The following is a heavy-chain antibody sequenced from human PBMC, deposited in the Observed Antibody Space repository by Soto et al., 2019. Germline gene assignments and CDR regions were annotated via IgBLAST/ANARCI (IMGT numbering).Heavy chain of an antibody. CDR2: INPNSGGT. CDR1: GYTFTGYY. J-gene: IGHJ3*02. D-gene: IGHD2-15*01. V-gene: IGHV1-2*04. CDR3: ARGVVVTEDVDAFDI. Sequence: ASVNVSCKASGYTFTGYYMHWVRQAPGQGLEWMGWINPNSGGTNYAQKCQGWVTMTRDTSISTAYMELSRLRSDDTAVYYCARGVVVTEDVDAFDIWGQVTMVTVSS.